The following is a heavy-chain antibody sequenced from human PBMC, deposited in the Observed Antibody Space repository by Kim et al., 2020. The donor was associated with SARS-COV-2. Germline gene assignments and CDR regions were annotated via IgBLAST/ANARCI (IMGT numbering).Heavy chain of an antibody. D-gene: IGHD6-13*01. Sequence: ASVKVSCKASGYTFTGYYMHWVRQAPGQGLEWMGWINPNSGGTNYAQKFQGRVTMTRDTSISTAYMELSRLRSDDTAVYYCARYGSSWYRAFDYWGQGTLVTVSS. CDR3: ARYGSSWYRAFDY. V-gene: IGHV1-2*02. CDR2: INPNSGGT. J-gene: IGHJ4*02. CDR1: GYTFTGYY.